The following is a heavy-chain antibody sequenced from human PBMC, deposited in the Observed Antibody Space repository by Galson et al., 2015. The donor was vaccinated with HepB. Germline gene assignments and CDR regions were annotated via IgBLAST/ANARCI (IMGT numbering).Heavy chain of an antibody. V-gene: IGHV3-21*01. CDR2: ISSSSSYI. CDR3: ARDGWTERILRRGQYRFDP. J-gene: IGHJ5*02. D-gene: IGHD3-16*01. CDR1: GFTFSSYS. Sequence: SLRLSCAASGFTFSSYSMNWVRQAPGKGLEWVSSISSSSSYIYYADSVKGRFTISRDNAKNSLYLQMNSLRAEDTAVYYCARDGWTERILRRGQYRFDPWGQGTLVTVSS.